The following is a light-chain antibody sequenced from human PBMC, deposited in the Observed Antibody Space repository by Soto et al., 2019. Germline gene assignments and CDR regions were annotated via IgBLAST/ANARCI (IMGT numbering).Light chain of an antibody. Sequence: EIVMTQSPATLSVSPGARATLSCRASQSVSSYLAWYQQKPGQAPRLLIYDASNRATGIPARFSGSGSGTDFTLTISSLEPEDFAVYYCQQRSNWPWTFGQGTKVDIK. V-gene: IGKV3-11*01. CDR1: QSVSSY. CDR2: DAS. J-gene: IGKJ1*01. CDR3: QQRSNWPWT.